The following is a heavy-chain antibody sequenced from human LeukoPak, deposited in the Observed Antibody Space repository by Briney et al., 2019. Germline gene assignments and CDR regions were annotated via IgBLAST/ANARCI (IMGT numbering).Heavy chain of an antibody. V-gene: IGHV3-48*03. D-gene: IGHD4-17*01. Sequence: GGSLRLSCAASTFTFSSYEMNWVRQAPGKGLEWISYISRSGSTIYYADSVKGRFTISRDNAKNSLYLQMNSLRAEDTAVYYCASGYGLPYWGQGTLVTVSS. J-gene: IGHJ4*02. CDR1: TFTFSSYE. CDR3: ASGYGLPY. CDR2: ISRSGSTI.